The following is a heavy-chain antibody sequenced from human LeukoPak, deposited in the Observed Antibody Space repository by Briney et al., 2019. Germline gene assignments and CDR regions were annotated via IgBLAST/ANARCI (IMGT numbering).Heavy chain of an antibody. CDR1: GGSISSYY. Sequence: PSETLSLTCTVSGGSISSYYWIWIRQPPGKGLEWIGYIYYSGSTNYNPSLKSRVTISVDTSKNQFSLKLSSVTAADTAVYYCARNHCSSTSCYLDWFDPWGQGTLVTVSS. J-gene: IGHJ5*02. V-gene: IGHV4-59*01. CDR2: IYYSGST. CDR3: ARNHCSSTSCYLDWFDP. D-gene: IGHD2-2*01.